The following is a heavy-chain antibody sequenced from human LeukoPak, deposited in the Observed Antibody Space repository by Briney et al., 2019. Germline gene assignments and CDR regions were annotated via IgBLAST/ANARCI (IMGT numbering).Heavy chain of an antibody. CDR2: INGDGSGA. Sequence: PGGSLRLSCAASGVSFSSYWLHWVRQAPGEGLVWVSRINGDGSGASYADSVKGRLIISRDNAKNTLYPQMNSLRGEDTAVYYCARGLIYGMDVWGQGTTVTVSS. CDR3: ARGLIYGMDV. D-gene: IGHD2-8*01. J-gene: IGHJ6*02. CDR1: GVSFSSYW. V-gene: IGHV3-74*01.